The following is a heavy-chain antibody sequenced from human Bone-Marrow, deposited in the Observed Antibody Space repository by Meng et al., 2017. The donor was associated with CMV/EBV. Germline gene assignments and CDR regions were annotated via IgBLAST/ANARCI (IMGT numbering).Heavy chain of an antibody. CDR3: ARVGRGVVITPYWYFDL. CDR2: ITPLFNTS. D-gene: IGHD3-22*01. V-gene: IGHV1-69*05. Sequence: SVKVSCKASGGSFSNHAISWVRQAPGQGLEWMGGITPLFNTSNYPQKFQGRVTFTTDESTSTAYLELSSLRFEETAVYYCARVGRGVVITPYWYFDLWGRGTLVTVSS. CDR1: GGSFSNHA. J-gene: IGHJ2*01.